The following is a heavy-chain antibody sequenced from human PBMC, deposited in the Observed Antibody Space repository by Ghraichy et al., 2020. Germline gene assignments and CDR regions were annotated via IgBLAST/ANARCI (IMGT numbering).Heavy chain of an antibody. CDR3: AGGPDSTSRY. CDR2: MYNSGST. D-gene: IGHD2/OR15-2a*01. J-gene: IGHJ4*02. V-gene: IGHV4-59*08. CDR1: SGSISSDY. Sequence: SETLSLTCTVSSGSISSDYWSWIRQPPGKGLEWIGYMYNSGSTYYNPSLKSRVTISADTSKNQFSLKLSSVTAADTAVYYCAGGPDSTSRYWGQGTLVTVSS.